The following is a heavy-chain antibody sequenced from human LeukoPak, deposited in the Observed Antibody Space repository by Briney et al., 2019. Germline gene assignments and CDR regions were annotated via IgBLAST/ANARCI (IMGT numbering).Heavy chain of an antibody. J-gene: IGHJ4*02. Sequence: LSLTCAVYGGSFSGYYWSWIRQAPGKGLEWVSYIGSSGSYTNYADSVKGRFTISRDNAKKSVDLQMNSLRVEDTAVYYCARVWGGNYRACDYWGQGTLVTVSS. D-gene: IGHD1-26*01. V-gene: IGHV3-11*05. CDR3: ARVWGGNYRACDY. CDR1: GGSFSGYY. CDR2: IGSSGSYT.